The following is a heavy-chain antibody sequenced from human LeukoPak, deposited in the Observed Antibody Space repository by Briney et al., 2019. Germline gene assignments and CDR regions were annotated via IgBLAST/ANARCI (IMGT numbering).Heavy chain of an antibody. CDR2: ISYDGSNK. Sequence: GRSLRLSCAASGFTFSSYAMHWVRQAPGKGLEWVAVISYDGSNKYYADSVKGRFTISRDNSKNTLYLQMNSLRAEDTAVYYCARDATQYSGSSKPLDYWGQGTLVTVSS. D-gene: IGHD1-26*01. J-gene: IGHJ4*02. CDR3: ARDATQYSGSSKPLDY. V-gene: IGHV3-30-3*01. CDR1: GFTFSSYA.